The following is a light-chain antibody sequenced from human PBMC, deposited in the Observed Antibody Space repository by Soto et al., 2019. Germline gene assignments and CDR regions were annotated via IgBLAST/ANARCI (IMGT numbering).Light chain of an antibody. CDR1: QSISNW. Sequence: DIQMTQSPSTLSASVGDRVTITCRASQSISNWLAWYQQRPGKAPKLLIYDASTLESWVPSRFSGSRSGTEFTLTISGLRPDDFATDYRQQYATYSYTFGQGTKLEI. CDR2: DAS. V-gene: IGKV1-5*01. J-gene: IGKJ2*01. CDR3: QQYATYSYT.